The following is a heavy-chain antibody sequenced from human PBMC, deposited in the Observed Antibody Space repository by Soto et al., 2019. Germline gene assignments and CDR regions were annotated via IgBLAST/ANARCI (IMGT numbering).Heavy chain of an antibody. CDR3: ARNGSYYDFWSGYYFGGGMDV. V-gene: IGHV4-34*01. D-gene: IGHD3-3*01. CDR2: INHSGST. Sequence: SDTLSLTCAVYGGSFSGYYWSWIRPPPGKGLEWIGEINHSGSTNYNPSLKSRVTISVDTSKNQFSLKLSSVTAADTAVYYCARNGSYYDFWSGYYFGGGMDVWGQGTTVTVSS. J-gene: IGHJ6*02. CDR1: GGSFSGYY.